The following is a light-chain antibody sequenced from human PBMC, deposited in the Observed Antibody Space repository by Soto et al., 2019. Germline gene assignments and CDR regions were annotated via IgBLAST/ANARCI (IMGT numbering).Light chain of an antibody. CDR1: QSVSSN. CDR3: QQYNKWPRT. CDR2: GAS. Sequence: MTQSPPSRSGSLGERATITAVASQSVSSNLVWYQQKPGQAPRLLIYGASTRATGIPARFSGSGSGTEFTLTISSLQSEDFAVYYCQQYNKWPRTFGQGTKVDIK. V-gene: IGKV3-15*01. J-gene: IGKJ1*01.